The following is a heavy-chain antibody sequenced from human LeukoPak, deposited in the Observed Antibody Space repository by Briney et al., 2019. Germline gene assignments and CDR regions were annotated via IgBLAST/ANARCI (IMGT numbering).Heavy chain of an antibody. Sequence: GGSLRLSCAASGFTFSDYYMSWIRQAPGEGLEWVSYISSSSSYTNYADSVKGRFTISRDNAKNSLYLQMNSLRAEDTAVYYCARDRVQLERRFHYYYYGMDVWGKGTTVTVSS. CDR1: GFTFSDYY. V-gene: IGHV3-11*06. D-gene: IGHD1-1*01. CDR3: ARDRVQLERRFHYYYYGMDV. CDR2: ISSSSSYT. J-gene: IGHJ6*04.